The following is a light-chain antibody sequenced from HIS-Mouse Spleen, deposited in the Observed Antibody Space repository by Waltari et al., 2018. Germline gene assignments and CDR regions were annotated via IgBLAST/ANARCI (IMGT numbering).Light chain of an antibody. CDR1: SLRSYY. J-gene: IGLJ2*01. CDR2: GKN. CDR3: NSRDSSGNRLVV. V-gene: IGLV3-19*01. Sequence: SSELTQDPAVSVALGQTVRITCQGDSLRSYYASRYQQKPGQAPLLVLLGKNNRPSGIPDRFSGSSSGNTASLTITGAQAEDEADYYCNSRDSSGNRLVVFGGGTKLTVL.